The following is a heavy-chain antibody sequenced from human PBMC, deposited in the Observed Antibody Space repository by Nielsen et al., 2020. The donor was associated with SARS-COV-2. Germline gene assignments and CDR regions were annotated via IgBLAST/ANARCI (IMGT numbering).Heavy chain of an antibody. J-gene: IGHJ4*02. V-gene: IGHV3-48*03. Sequence: GESLKISCAASGFTFNTYELNWVRQAPGKGLEWVSYISSSGSIIHYADSVKGRFTISRDNSKNTLYLQMGSLRAEDMAVYYCARGKVDYGGNIVPGSVFDYWGQGTLVTVSS. D-gene: IGHD4-23*01. CDR3: ARGKVDYGGNIVPGSVFDY. CDR1: GFTFNTYE. CDR2: ISSSGSII.